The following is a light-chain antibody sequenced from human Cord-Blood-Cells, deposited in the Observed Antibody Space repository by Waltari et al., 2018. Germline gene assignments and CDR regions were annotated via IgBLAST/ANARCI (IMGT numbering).Light chain of an antibody. CDR2: AVS. V-gene: IGLV2-11*01. CDR1: SSDVAGYNY. CDR3: CSYAGSYTGV. J-gene: IGLJ3*02. Sequence: QSALTQPRSVSGSPGQSVTISCTGTSSDVAGYNYVSWYQLHPGKAPKPMIYAVSKRPSGVPDRFSGSKSGNTASLTISGLQAEDEADYYCCSYAGSYTGVFGGGTKLTVL.